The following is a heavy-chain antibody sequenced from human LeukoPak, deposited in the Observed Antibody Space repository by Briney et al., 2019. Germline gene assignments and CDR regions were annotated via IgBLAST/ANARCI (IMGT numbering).Heavy chain of an antibody. CDR3: ARHGSGSYDYYYYGMDV. CDR1: GYSFTSYW. Sequence: GESLKISCKGSGYSFTSYWIGWVRQVPGKGLEWMGIIYPGESDTRYSPSFQGQVTISADKSISTAYLQWSSLKASDTAMYYCARHGSGSYDYYYYGMDVWGQGTTVTVSS. CDR2: IYPGESDT. D-gene: IGHD1-26*01. V-gene: IGHV5-51*01. J-gene: IGHJ6*02.